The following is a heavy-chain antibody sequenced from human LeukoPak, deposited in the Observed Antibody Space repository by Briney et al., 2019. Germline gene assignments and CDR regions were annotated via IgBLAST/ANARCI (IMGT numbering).Heavy chain of an antibody. D-gene: IGHD4-17*01. CDR3: ARGPTVTTNPRLGY. J-gene: IGHJ4*02. V-gene: IGHV3-30*04. CDR2: ISYDGSNK. Sequence: PGGSLRLSCAASGFTFSSYAMHWVRQAPGKGLEWVAVISYDGSNKYYADSVKGRFTISRDNSKNTLYLQMNSLRAEDTAVYYCARGPTVTTNPRLGYWGQGTLVTVSS. CDR1: GFTFSSYA.